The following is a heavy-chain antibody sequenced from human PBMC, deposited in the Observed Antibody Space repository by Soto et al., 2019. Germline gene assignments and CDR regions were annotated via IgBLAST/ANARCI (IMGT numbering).Heavy chain of an antibody. V-gene: IGHV4-30-2*01. CDR3: ARAVSPYFGTWFDP. CDR1: GGSITSGNSYS. Sequence: SENLSLTCAVSGGSITSGNSYSWAWIRQPPGRGLEWIGSISQTGATSYNPSLKSRVSVSLDKSKNQFSLRLSSVTAADMAVYYCARAVSPYFGTWFDPWGQGTLVTVSS. J-gene: IGHJ5*02. CDR2: ISQTGAT. D-gene: IGHD3-10*01.